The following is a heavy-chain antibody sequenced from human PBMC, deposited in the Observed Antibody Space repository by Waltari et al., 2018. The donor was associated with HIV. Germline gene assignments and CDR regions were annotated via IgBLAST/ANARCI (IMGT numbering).Heavy chain of an antibody. CDR2: INHSGST. Sequence: QVQLQQWGAGLLKPSETLSLTCAVYGGSFSGYYWSWIRQPPGKGLEWIGEINHSGSTNYNPSLKSRVTISVDTSKNQFSLKLSSVTAADTAVYYCARGPVTSKFDPGGQGTLVTVSS. J-gene: IGHJ5*02. D-gene: IGHD3-3*01. CDR3: ARGPVTSKFDP. CDR1: GGSFSGYY. V-gene: IGHV4-34*01.